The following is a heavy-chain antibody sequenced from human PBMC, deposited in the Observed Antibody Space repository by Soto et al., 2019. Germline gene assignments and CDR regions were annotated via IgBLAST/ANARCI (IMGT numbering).Heavy chain of an antibody. V-gene: IGHV5-51*01. CDR1: GYSFSDYW. CDR2: IFPGDSDI. Sequence: PGESLKISCEGSGYSFSDYWICWVRQMPGKGLELMGIIFPGDSDIKYSPPFQGQVTISADKSISTAYLQWSSLKASDTAMYYCARFGIGGCRGGRCFLSYNRCGMDVWGQGTTVTVSS. CDR3: ARFGIGGCRGGRCFLSYNRCGMDV. J-gene: IGHJ6*02. D-gene: IGHD2-15*01.